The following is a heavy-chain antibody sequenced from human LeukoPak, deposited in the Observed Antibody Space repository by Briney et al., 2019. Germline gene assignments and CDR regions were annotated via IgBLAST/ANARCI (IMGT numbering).Heavy chain of an antibody. D-gene: IGHD5-24*01. V-gene: IGHV1-18*01. CDR1: GYSFTSYG. CDR2: ISAYNGNT. Sequence: ASVKVSCKASGYSFTSYGISWVRQAPGQGLEWMGWISAYNGNTNYAQKLQGRVTMTTDTSTSTAYMELRSLRSDDTAVYYCARSLEMATIPTYYYYYMDVWGKGTTVTISS. J-gene: IGHJ6*03. CDR3: ARSLEMATIPTYYYYYMDV.